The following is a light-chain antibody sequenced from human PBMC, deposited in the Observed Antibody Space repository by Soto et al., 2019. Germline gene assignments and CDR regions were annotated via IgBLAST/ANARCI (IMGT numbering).Light chain of an antibody. V-gene: IGLV2-8*01. J-gene: IGLJ3*02. CDR1: ISDFVANKH. CDR3: CSHADNHPGV. CDR2: EFS. Sequence: QSVLTQPPAASRSPGQSHTISSTGTISDFVANKHVSCYQPHPSKPPKLLIYEFSQPPSSAPARFSRSKSGHTASPTVSPLLAEDEADYYCCSHADNHPGVFGGGTQVTVL.